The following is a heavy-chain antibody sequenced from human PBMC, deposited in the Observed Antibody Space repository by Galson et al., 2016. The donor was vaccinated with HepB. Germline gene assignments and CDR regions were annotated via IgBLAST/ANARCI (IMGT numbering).Heavy chain of an antibody. CDR1: GFSFRNYG. CDR2: IWSDRSSK. D-gene: IGHD2-8*01. CDR3: AREEILPLAELVHYNGMDV. V-gene: IGHV3-33*01. Sequence: SLRLSCAASGFSFRNYGMHWVRQAPGKGLERVAVIWSDRSSKSYAESVKGRFTISRDNSQNTLYLQMNSLRREDTAVYYCAREEILPLAELVHYNGMDVWGQGTTVTVSS. J-gene: IGHJ6*02.